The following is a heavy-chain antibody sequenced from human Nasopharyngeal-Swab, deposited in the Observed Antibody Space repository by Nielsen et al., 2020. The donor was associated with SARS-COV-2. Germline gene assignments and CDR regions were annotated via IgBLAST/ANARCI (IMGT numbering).Heavy chain of an antibody. V-gene: IGHV4-59*01. CDR2: IYYSGST. Sequence: SETLSLTCTVSGGSISSYYWSWIRQPPGKGLEWIGYIYYSGSTNYNPSLKSRVTISVDAPKNQFSLKLTSVTAADTAVYYCASNSTSWYGSAFDIWGQGTMVTVSS. J-gene: IGHJ3*02. CDR1: GGSISSYY. D-gene: IGHD2-2*01. CDR3: ASNSTSWYGSAFDI.